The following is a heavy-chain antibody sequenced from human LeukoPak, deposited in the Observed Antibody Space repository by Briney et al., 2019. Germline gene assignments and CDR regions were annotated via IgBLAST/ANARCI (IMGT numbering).Heavy chain of an antibody. D-gene: IGHD6-19*01. CDR2: IIPIFGTA. CDR1: GGTFSSYA. Sequence: SSVKVSCKASGGTFSSYAISWVRQAPGQGLEWMGRIIPIFGTANYAQKFQGRVTITTAESTSTAYMELSSLRSEDTAVYYCAREVAGDRYFDYWGQGTLVTVSS. J-gene: IGHJ4*02. CDR3: AREVAGDRYFDY. V-gene: IGHV1-69*05.